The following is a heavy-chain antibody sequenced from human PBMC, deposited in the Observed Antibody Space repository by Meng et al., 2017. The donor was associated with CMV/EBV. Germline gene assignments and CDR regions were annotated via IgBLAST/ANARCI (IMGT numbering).Heavy chain of an antibody. D-gene: IGHD2-21*02. J-gene: IGHJ4*02. CDR3: AREGDNPFDY. CDR2: IYYRGST. Sequence: QAEVQGPGPGPVHPSPPPPLPCPGSGGSMCRGEYYLSWIRQPPGKGLEWIGYIYYRGSTYYNPYLKSRVTISVDTSKNQFSLKLSSMTAADTAVYYCAREGDNPFDYWGQGTLVTVSS. V-gene: IGHV4-30-4*08. CDR1: GGSMCRGEYY.